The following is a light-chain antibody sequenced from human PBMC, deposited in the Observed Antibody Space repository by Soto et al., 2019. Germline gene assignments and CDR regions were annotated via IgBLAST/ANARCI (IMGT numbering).Light chain of an antibody. CDR2: DVN. CDR3: CSSTGIDTFV. V-gene: IGLV2-11*01. Sequence: QSALTQPRSVSGSPGQSVTISCTGSSSDVGGYNHVSWYQHHPGKAPKVMIYDVNKRTSGVPDRFSGSKSGNTASLTISGLQAEDEADYYCCSSTGIDTFVFGTGTKLTVL. CDR1: SSDVGGYNH. J-gene: IGLJ1*01.